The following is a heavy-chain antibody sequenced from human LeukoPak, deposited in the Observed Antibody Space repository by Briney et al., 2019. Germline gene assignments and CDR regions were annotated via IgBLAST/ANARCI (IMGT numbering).Heavy chain of an antibody. V-gene: IGHV4-59*01. D-gene: IGHD2-15*01. J-gene: IGHJ3*02. CDR2: IYYSGST. Sequence: SETLSLTCTVSGGSISSYYWSWIRQPPGKGLEWIGYIYYSGSTNYNPSLKSRVTISVDTSKNQFSLKLSSVTAADTAVYYCARDRHAGYCSGDSCYSLFFGAFDIWGQGTMVTVSS. CDR3: ARDRHAGYCSGDSCYSLFFGAFDI. CDR1: GGSISSYY.